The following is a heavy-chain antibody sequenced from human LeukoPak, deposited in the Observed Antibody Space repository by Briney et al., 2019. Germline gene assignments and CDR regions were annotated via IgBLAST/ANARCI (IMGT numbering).Heavy chain of an antibody. V-gene: IGHV3-23*01. D-gene: IGHD4-17*01. J-gene: IGHJ3*02. Sequence: PGGSLRLSCAASGFTFSTYAMTWVRQAPGKGLEWVSSISGSGAGKFYAAPVKGRFTTSRDNSKNTLYVQMNSLRAEDTAVYYCAKAAYGDYAGAFDIWGQGTRVIVSS. CDR1: GFTFSTYA. CDR2: ISGSGAGK. CDR3: AKAAYGDYAGAFDI.